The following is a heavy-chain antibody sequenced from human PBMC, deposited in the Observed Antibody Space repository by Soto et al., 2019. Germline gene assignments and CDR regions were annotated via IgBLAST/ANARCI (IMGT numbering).Heavy chain of an antibody. V-gene: IGHV1-3*01. J-gene: IGHJ4*02. CDR1: GYTFTNYA. Sequence: ASVKVSCKASGYTFTNYAMHWVRQAPGQRLEWMGWINAGNGNTKYSQKFQGRVTITRGTSASTAYMELSSLRSEDTAVYYCARDLPDTAMVWPYWGQGTLVTVSS. CDR2: INAGNGNT. D-gene: IGHD5-18*01. CDR3: ARDLPDTAMVWPY.